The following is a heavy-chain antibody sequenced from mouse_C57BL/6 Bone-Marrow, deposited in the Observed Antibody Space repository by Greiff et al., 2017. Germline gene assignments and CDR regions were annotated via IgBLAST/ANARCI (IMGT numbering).Heavy chain of an antibody. J-gene: IGHJ3*01. CDR1: GFSLTSYG. CDR3: ARYDYGWFAY. D-gene: IGHD2-4*01. CDR2: IWSGGST. Sequence: VQVVESGPGLVQPSQSLSITCTVSGFSLTSYGVHWVRQSPGKGLEWLGVIWSGGSTDYHAAFISRLSISKDISKSQVFFKMNSLQAFDTAIYYCARYDYGWFAYWGQGTLVTVSA. V-gene: IGHV2-2*01.